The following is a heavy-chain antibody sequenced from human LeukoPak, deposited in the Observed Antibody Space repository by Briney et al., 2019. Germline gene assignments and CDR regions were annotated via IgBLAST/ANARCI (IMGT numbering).Heavy chain of an antibody. D-gene: IGHD3-9*01. CDR3: ARHPPTIFGHFDL. V-gene: IGHV4-34*01. CDR2: INHGGST. CDR1: GGSFSGDF. Sequence: SETLSLTCAVYGGSFSGDFWSWIRQSPGKGLEWIGEINHGGSTNYNPSLKSRVTISVDTSKNQFSLKMTSVTAADTAVYYCARHPPTIFGHFDLWGRGTLVTVSS. J-gene: IGHJ2*01.